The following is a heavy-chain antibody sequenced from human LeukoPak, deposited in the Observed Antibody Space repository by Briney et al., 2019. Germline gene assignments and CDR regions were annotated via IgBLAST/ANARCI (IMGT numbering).Heavy chain of an antibody. CDR1: GFTFSSYG. CDR3: AKDQRWYGSGSPFDY. J-gene: IGHJ4*02. V-gene: IGHV3-30*02. D-gene: IGHD3-10*01. Sequence: QTGGSLRLSCAASGFTFSSYGMHWVRQAPGKGLEWVAFIRYDGSNKYYADSVKGRFTISRDNSKNTLYLQMNSLRAEDTAVYYCAKDQRWYGSGSPFDYWGQGTLVTVSS. CDR2: IRYDGSNK.